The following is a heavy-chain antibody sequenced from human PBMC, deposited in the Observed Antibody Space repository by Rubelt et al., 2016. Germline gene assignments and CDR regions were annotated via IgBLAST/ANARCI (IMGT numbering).Heavy chain of an antibody. CDR3: ARVASYFPQYYFDY. J-gene: IGHJ4*02. CDR2: IPYDGSNK. V-gene: IGHV3-30*02. Sequence: GGSLRLSCAASGFTFSSYWMHWVRQAPGKGLEWVASIPYDGSNKYYADSVKGRFTISRDNSKNTLYLQMNSLRAEDTAVYYCARVASYFPQYYFDYWGQGTLVTVSS. D-gene: IGHD3-10*01. CDR1: GFTFSSYW.